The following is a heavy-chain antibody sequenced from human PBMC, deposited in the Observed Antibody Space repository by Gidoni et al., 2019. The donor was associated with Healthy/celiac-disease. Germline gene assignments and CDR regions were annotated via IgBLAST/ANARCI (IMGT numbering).Heavy chain of an antibody. CDR3: ARDPPRYGDYDYILGWFDP. Sequence: QVQLVESGGGVVQPGRSLRLSCAASGFTFSSYGMHWVRQAPGKGLEWVAVIWYDGSNKYYADSVKGRFTISRDNSKNTLYLQMNSLRAEDTAVYYCARDPPRYGDYDYILGWFDPWGQGTLVTVSS. CDR2: IWYDGSNK. J-gene: IGHJ5*02. CDR1: GFTFSSYG. D-gene: IGHD4-17*01. V-gene: IGHV3-33*01.